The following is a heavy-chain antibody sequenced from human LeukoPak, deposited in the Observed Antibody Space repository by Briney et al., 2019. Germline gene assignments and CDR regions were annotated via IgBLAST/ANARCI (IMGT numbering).Heavy chain of an antibody. D-gene: IGHD4-17*01. J-gene: IGHJ4*02. V-gene: IGHV3-21*04. CDR1: GFTFSSYS. Sequence: GGSLRLSCAASGFTFSSYSMNWVRQAPGKGLEWVSSISSNSHYIYYADSLRGRFTISRDNAKNSLYLQMNSLRAEDTALYYCAKDIAVTTGPDYIPSFDYWGQGTLVTVSS. CDR2: ISSNSHYI. CDR3: AKDIAVTTGPDYIPSFDY.